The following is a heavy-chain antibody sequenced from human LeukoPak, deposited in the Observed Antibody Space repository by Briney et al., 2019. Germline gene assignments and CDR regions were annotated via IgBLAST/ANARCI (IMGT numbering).Heavy chain of an antibody. CDR2: INHSGST. CDR1: GGSFSGYY. J-gene: IGHJ5*02. Sequence: SETLSLTCAVYGGSFSGYYWSWIRQPPGKGLEWIGEINHSGSTNYNPSLKSRVTISVDTSKNQFSLKLSSVTAADTAVYYFARALGNCSSTSCSNLNWFAPWGQGTLVTVSS. D-gene: IGHD2-2*01. V-gene: IGHV4-34*01. CDR3: ARALGNCSSTSCSNLNWFAP.